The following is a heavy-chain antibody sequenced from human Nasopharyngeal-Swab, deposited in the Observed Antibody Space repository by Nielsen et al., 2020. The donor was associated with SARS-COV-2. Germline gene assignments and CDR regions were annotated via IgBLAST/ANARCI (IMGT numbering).Heavy chain of an antibody. V-gene: IGHV1-69*04. Sequence: SVKVSCKASGGTFSSYAISWVRQAPGQGLEWMGRIIPILGIANYAQKFQGRVTITADKSTSTAYMELSSLRSEDTAVYYCATSSGYIVVVPAAIRRYYGMDVWGQGTAVTVSS. D-gene: IGHD2-2*01. CDR1: GGTFSSYA. CDR3: ATSSGYIVVVPAAIRRYYGMDV. J-gene: IGHJ6*02. CDR2: IIPILGIA.